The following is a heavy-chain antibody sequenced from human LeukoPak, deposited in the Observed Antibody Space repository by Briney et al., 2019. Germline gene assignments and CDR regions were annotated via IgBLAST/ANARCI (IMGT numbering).Heavy chain of an antibody. CDR3: AKRGPPPGTYGNWTDP. CDR2: IEHDGQNI. Sequence: GGSLRLSCAASGFSFTYNDMHWVRQAPGKGLEWVACIEHDGQNIHYADSVKGRFTVSRDNPASTLYLQMNNLTREDTAVYYCAKRGPPPGTYGNWTDPWGQGTLVTVSS. V-gene: IGHV3-30*02. CDR1: GFSFTYND. J-gene: IGHJ5*02. D-gene: IGHD1-1*01.